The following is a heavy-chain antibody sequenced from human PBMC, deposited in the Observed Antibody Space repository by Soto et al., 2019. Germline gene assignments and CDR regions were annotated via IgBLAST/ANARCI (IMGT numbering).Heavy chain of an antibody. Sequence: QVQLVESGGGVVQPGRSLRLSCTASGFTLRGYAMHWVRQAPGGGLEWVALISYDGSKQFYTASVKGRFTISRDNSQNTLYRQMNRLRPEDMAVYYCARDGGGRPAKNYYYGMDVWGQGTTVTVSS. V-gene: IGHV3-30-3*01. D-gene: IGHD3-16*01. CDR2: ISYDGSKQ. CDR1: GFTLRGYA. CDR3: ARDGGGRPAKNYYYGMDV. J-gene: IGHJ6*02.